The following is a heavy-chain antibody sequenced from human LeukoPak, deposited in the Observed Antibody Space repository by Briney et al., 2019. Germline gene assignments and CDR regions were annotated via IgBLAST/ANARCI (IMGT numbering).Heavy chain of an antibody. CDR3: ARADFSNRLGAFDI. Sequence: ASVKVSCKASGYTFTSYYIHWVRQAPGQGLEWMGIINPSGGSTSYAQKFQGRVIMTRDMSASTVYMQMSSLTSEDTAVYYCARADFSNRLGAFDIWGQGKMVTVSS. V-gene: IGHV1-46*01. J-gene: IGHJ3*02. D-gene: IGHD4-11*01. CDR1: GYTFTSYY. CDR2: INPSGGST.